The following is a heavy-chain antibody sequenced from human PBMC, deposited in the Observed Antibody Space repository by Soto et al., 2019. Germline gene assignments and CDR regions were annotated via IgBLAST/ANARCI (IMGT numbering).Heavy chain of an antibody. CDR2: IIPIFGTA. Sequence: ASVKVSCKASARTFSSYAISWVRQAPGQGLEWMGGIIPIFGTANYAQKFQGRVTITADESTSTAYMELSSLRSEDTAVYYCARDGAAAGTDYYYGMDVWGQGTTVTVSS. CDR3: ARDGAAAGTDYYYGMDV. D-gene: IGHD6-13*01. V-gene: IGHV1-69*13. CDR1: ARTFSSYA. J-gene: IGHJ6*02.